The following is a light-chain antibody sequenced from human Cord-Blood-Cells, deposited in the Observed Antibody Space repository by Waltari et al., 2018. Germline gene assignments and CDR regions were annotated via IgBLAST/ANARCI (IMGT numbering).Light chain of an antibody. CDR1: QSLLHSNGYNY. J-gene: IGKJ1*01. V-gene: IGKV2-28*01. CDR3: MQALQTPRT. Sequence: DIVMTQSPLSLPVTSGEPASISCRSSQSLLHSNGYNYLDWYLQKPGQSPQLLNYLGSNRASGVPDRFSGSGSGTDFTLKISRVEAEDVGVYYFMQALQTPRTFGQGTKVEIK. CDR2: LGS.